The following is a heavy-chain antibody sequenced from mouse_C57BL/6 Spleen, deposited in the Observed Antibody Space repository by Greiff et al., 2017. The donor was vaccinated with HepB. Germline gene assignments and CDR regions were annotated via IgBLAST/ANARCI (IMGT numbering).Heavy chain of an antibody. CDR2: ISSGSSTI. Sequence: EVKLVESGGGLVKPGGSLKLSCAASGFTFSDYGMHWVRQAPEKGLEWVAYISSGSSTIYYADTVKGRFTISRDNAKNTLFLQMTSLRSEDTAMYYCATVTTVVALRYFDVWGTGTTVTVSS. D-gene: IGHD1-1*01. CDR1: GFTFSDYG. V-gene: IGHV5-17*01. CDR3: ATVTTVVALRYFDV. J-gene: IGHJ1*03.